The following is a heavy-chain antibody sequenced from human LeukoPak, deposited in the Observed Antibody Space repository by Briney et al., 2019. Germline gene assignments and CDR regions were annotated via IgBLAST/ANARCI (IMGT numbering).Heavy chain of an antibody. Sequence: GGSLRLSCAASGFTFSSYSMNWVRQAPGKGLDWLSYISGPSNTIYYADSVKGRFTISRDNARNSVYLQMNSLRAGDTAVYYCVRRGPTTVTTHDAFDIWGQGTMVTVSS. V-gene: IGHV3-48*04. CDR2: ISGPSNTI. J-gene: IGHJ3*02. D-gene: IGHD4-17*01. CDR3: VRRGPTTVTTHDAFDI. CDR1: GFTFSSYS.